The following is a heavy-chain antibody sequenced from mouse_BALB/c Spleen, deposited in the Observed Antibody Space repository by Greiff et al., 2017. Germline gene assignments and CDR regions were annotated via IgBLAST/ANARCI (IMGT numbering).Heavy chain of an antibody. CDR1: GYTFTSYY. CDR3: ARSPARATPFAY. CDR2: INPSNGGT. V-gene: IGHV1S81*02. Sequence: VKLQESGAELVKPGASVKLSCKASGYTFTSYYMYWVKQRPGQGLEWIGEINPSNGGTNFNEKFKSKATLTVDKSSSTAYMQLSSLTSEDSAVYFCARSPARATPFAYWGQGTLVTVSA. J-gene: IGHJ3*01. D-gene: IGHD3-1*01.